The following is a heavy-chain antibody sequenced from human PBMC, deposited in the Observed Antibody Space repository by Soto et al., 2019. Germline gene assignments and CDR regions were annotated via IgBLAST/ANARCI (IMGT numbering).Heavy chain of an antibody. Sequence: QVQLQESGPGLVKPSGTLSLTCAVSGASISSTNWWSWVRQPPGKGLEGVGEIYHSGSTNYNPSLKSRVTVSVDKSKTPFSLKLSSVTAADTALYYCARKGWTGGIDYWGQGTLVTVSS. CDR1: GASISSTNW. D-gene: IGHD7-27*01. CDR2: IYHSGST. V-gene: IGHV4-4*02. J-gene: IGHJ4*02. CDR3: ARKGWTGGIDY.